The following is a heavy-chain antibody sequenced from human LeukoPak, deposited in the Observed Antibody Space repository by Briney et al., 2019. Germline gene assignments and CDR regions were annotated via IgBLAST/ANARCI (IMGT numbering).Heavy chain of an antibody. CDR3: ARDTHRTSDAFDI. J-gene: IGHJ3*02. CDR2: ISGYNGNT. CDR1: GYTFTSYG. Sequence: ASVKVSCKASGYTFTSYGVSWVRQAPGQGLEWMGWISGYNGNTNYAQKLQGRVTMTTDTSTSTAYMELRSLRSDDTAVYYCARDTHRTSDAFDIWGQGTMVTVSS. V-gene: IGHV1-18*01.